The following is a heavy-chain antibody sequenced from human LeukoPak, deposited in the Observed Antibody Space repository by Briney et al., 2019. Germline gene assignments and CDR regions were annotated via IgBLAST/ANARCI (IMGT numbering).Heavy chain of an antibody. CDR3: ARDGISRGSGTYHNA. CDR1: GFTFSTYA. Sequence: PGRSLRLSCAASGFTFSTYAMHWVRQAPGKGLEWVTLISYDGSNKYYADSVKGRFTVSRDNSKNTLYLQMNSLRAEDTAVYYCARDGISRGSGTYHNAWGEGTLVTVSS. D-gene: IGHD3-10*01. CDR2: ISYDGSNK. J-gene: IGHJ5*02. V-gene: IGHV3-30*01.